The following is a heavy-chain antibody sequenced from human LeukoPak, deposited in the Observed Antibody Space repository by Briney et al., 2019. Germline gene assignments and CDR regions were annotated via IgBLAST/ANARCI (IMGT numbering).Heavy chain of an antibody. CDR3: ARGCGSPRIAAAGTDFDY. J-gene: IGHJ4*02. D-gene: IGHD6-13*01. V-gene: IGHV4-34*01. Sequence: SETLSLTCAVYGGSFSGYYWSWIRQPPGKGLEWIGEIKHSGSTNYNPSLKSRVTISVDTSKNQFSLKLGSVTGAGTAVYYCARGCGSPRIAAAGTDFDYWGQGTLVTVSS. CDR2: IKHSGST. CDR1: GGSFSGYY.